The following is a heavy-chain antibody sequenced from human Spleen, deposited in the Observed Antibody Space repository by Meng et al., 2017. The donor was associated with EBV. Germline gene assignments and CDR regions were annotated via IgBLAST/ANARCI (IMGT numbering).Heavy chain of an antibody. D-gene: IGHD3-10*01. Sequence: VQAGAEVRKPGFSVKASGKTSGGTFRSDAVSWVRPAPGQGLEWLGGLIPKSDAPYYAQKFQDRVTITADESTSTHYMDFRGLKSEDTAVYYCASESGRGFTPDYWGQGTLVTVSS. V-gene: IGHV1-69*01. CDR1: GGTFRSDA. CDR3: ASESGRGFTPDY. CDR2: LIPKSDAP. J-gene: IGHJ4*02.